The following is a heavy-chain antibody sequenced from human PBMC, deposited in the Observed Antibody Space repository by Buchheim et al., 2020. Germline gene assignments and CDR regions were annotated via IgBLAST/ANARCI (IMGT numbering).Heavy chain of an antibody. J-gene: IGHJ6*02. V-gene: IGHV3-74*01. CDR2: INSDGSST. CDR3: ARADVLMVETNRYYYYGMDV. D-gene: IGHD2-8*01. CDR1: GFTFSSYW. Sequence: EVQLVESGGGLVQPGGSLRLSCAASGFTFSSYWMHWVRQAPGKGLVWVSRINSDGSSTSYADSVKGRFTISRDNAKNTLYLQMNSLRAEDTAVYYCARADVLMVETNRYYYYGMDVWGQGTT.